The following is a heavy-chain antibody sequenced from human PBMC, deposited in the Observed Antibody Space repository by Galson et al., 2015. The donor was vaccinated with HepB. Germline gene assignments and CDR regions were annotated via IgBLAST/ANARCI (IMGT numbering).Heavy chain of an antibody. CDR3: ARDREMVTATWPGY. V-gene: IGHV1-18*04. Sequence: SVKVSCKASGYSFTSYGISWVRQAPGQRPEWMGWISPYSGNTNFAQKVRGRLTMTTNTSTTTAFMELRSLTSDDTAVYYCARDREMVTATWPGYWGQGTLVTVTS. CDR1: GYSFTSYG. J-gene: IGHJ4*02. CDR2: ISPYSGNT. D-gene: IGHD2-21*02.